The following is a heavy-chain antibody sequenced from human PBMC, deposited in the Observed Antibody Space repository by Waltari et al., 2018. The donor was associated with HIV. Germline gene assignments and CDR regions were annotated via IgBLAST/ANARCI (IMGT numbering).Heavy chain of an antibody. V-gene: IGHV3-23*05. J-gene: IGHJ4*02. Sequence: EVQLSESGGGLVQPGESLRLSCVGSDFNVTTYDMAWVRQTPGGGLQWSSCRGRSDLETYDADSVKGRFSVSRDDSENTLHLHMDRLTFDDTALYYCVRVAATASAPFDLWGQGTLVTVSS. CDR3: VRVAATASAPFDL. CDR1: DFNVTTYD. D-gene: IGHD3-3*01. CDR2: RGRSDLET.